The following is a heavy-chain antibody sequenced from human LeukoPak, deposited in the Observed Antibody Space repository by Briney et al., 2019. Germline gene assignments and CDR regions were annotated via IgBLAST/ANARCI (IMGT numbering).Heavy chain of an antibody. CDR3: ARDNLSNALDV. CDR2: IYYSGST. D-gene: IGHD4-11*01. Sequence: SETLSLTCTVSGGSISSSSYYWGWIRQPPGKGLEWIGSIYYSGSTYYNPSLKSRVTISVDTSKNQFSLKLSSVTAADTAVYYCARDNLSNALDVWGKGTTVTVSS. CDR1: GGSISSSSYY. V-gene: IGHV4-39*02. J-gene: IGHJ6*04.